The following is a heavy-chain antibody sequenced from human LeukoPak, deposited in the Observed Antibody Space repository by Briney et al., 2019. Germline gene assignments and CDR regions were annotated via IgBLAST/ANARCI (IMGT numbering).Heavy chain of an antibody. D-gene: IGHD3-10*01. Sequence: PGGSLRLSCAASGFPLSDYWMIWDRQAPGKGREWVANIKKDGGEIYYVDSVKGRFTISRDNAKNSLYLQMNSLRAEDTAVYYCAKSYGSGSFDFDYLGQGTLVTVSS. CDR1: GFPLSDYW. J-gene: IGHJ4*02. CDR3: AKSYGSGSFDFDY. V-gene: IGHV3-7*03. CDR2: IKKDGGEI.